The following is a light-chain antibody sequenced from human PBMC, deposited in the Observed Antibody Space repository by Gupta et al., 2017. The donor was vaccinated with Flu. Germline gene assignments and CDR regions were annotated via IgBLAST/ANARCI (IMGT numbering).Light chain of an antibody. CDR1: TSNVGSNA. CDR3: AAWDDSLNGHYV. J-gene: IGLJ1*01. Sequence: QSVLAQPPSASGTPGQRVTITCSGSTSNVGSNAVNWYQQVPGTSPKLLIYSSNQRPSGVPDRFAGSKSGTSASLAIRGLQSEDEADYYCAAWDDSLNGHYVFGTGTKVT. V-gene: IGLV1-44*01. CDR2: SSN.